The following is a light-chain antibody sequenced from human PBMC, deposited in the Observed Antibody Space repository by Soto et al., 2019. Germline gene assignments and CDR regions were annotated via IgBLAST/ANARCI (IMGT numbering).Light chain of an antibody. V-gene: IGKV1-12*01. Sequence: DIQMTQSPSSVSASVGDRVTITCRASQGISSWLAWYQQKPGKAPNLLIYPASSLQSGVPSRFSGSGSGTDFTLTISRLEPEDFAVYSCQQYGSSPYTFGQGTKLEIK. CDR1: QGISSW. CDR2: PAS. CDR3: QQYGSSPYT. J-gene: IGKJ2*01.